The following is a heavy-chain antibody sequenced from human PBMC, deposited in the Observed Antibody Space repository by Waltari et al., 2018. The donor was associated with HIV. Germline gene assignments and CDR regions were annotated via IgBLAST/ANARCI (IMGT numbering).Heavy chain of an antibody. V-gene: IGHV4-39*01. CDR1: GGSISSSSYY. J-gene: IGHJ5*02. CDR2: IYYSGST. CDR3: ARHACSSTSCYSHPDWFDP. Sequence: QLQLQESGPGLVKPSETLSLTCTVSGGSISSSSYYWGWIRQPPGKGLEWIGSIYYSGSTYYNPSLKSRVTISVDTSKNQFSLKLSSVTAADTAVYYCARHACSSTSCYSHPDWFDPWGQGTLVTVSS. D-gene: IGHD2-2*01.